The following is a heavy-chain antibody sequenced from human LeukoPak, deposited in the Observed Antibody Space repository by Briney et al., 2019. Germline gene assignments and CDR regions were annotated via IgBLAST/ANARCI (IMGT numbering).Heavy chain of an antibody. Sequence: SETLSLTRTVSGGSICSYYWSWIRQPPGKGLEWIGYIYYSGSTNYNPSLKSRVTISVDTSKNQFSLKLSSVTAADTAVYYCARDGVDAFDIWGQGTMVTVSS. CDR3: ARDGVDAFDI. CDR1: GGSICSYY. J-gene: IGHJ3*02. CDR2: IYYSGST. V-gene: IGHV4-59*01. D-gene: IGHD3-16*01.